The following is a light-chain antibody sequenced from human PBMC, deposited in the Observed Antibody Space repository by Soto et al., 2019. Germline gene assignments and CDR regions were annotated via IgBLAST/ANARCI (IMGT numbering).Light chain of an antibody. Sequence: EIVLTQSPGTLSLSPGERATLSCRASQSVSSSYLAWYQQKPGQAPRLLIYGASSRATGIPDRFSGSGSGNVFPLTISRQAYEVFAVYYCQQYSRSRTFGQGTKVEIK. CDR2: GAS. V-gene: IGKV3-20*01. J-gene: IGKJ1*01. CDR3: QQYSRSRT. CDR1: QSVSSSY.